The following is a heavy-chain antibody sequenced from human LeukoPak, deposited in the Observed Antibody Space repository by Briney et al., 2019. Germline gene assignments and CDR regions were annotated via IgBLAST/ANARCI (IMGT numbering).Heavy chain of an antibody. Sequence: SETLSLTCAVYGGSFSGYYWSWIRQPPGKGLEWIGEINHSGSTNYNPSLKSRVTISVDTSKNQFSLKLSSVTAADTAVYYCARHLTDYDFWSGYLGYWGQGTLVTVSS. D-gene: IGHD3-3*01. V-gene: IGHV4-34*01. CDR2: INHSGST. J-gene: IGHJ4*02. CDR3: ARHLTDYDFWSGYLGY. CDR1: GGSFSGYY.